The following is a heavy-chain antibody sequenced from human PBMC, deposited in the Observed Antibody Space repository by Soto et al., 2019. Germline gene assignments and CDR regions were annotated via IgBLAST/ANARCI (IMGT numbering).Heavy chain of an antibody. D-gene: IGHD2-2*01. Sequence: GGSLRLSCAASGFTFSSYAMSWVRQAPGKGLEWVSAISGSGGSTYYADSVKGRFTISRDNSKNTLYLQMNSLRAEDAAVYYCAKDHRGYCSSTSCYDAFDIWGQGTMVTVSS. CDR1: GFTFSSYA. V-gene: IGHV3-23*01. CDR3: AKDHRGYCSSTSCYDAFDI. J-gene: IGHJ3*02. CDR2: ISGSGGST.